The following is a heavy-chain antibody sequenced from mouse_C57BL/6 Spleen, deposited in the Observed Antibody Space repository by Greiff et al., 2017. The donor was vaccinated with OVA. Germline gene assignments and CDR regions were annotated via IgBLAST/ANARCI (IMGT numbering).Heavy chain of an antibody. Sequence: EVNLVESGEGLVKPGGSLKLSCAASGFTFSSYAMSWVRQTPEKRLEWVAYISSGGDYIYYADTVKGRFTISRDNARNTLYLQMSSLKSEDTAMYYCTRESDYYGSSLYAMDYWGQGTSVTVSS. CDR2: ISSGGDYI. CDR3: TRESDYYGSSLYAMDY. V-gene: IGHV5-9-1*02. CDR1: GFTFSSYA. J-gene: IGHJ4*01. D-gene: IGHD1-1*01.